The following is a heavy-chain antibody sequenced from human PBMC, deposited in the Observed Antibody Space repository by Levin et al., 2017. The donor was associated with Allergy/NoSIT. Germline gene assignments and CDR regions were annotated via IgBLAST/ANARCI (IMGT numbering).Heavy chain of an antibody. CDR1: GYTFTSYG. CDR3: ARDGPSITGTVRRGKLLIFDY. CDR2: ISAYNGNT. Sequence: GESLKISCKASGYTFTSYGISWVRQAPGQGLEWMGWISAYNGNTNYAQKLQGRVTMTTDTSTSTAYMELRSLRSDDTAVYYCARDGPSITGTVRRGKLLIFDYWGQGTLVTVSS. V-gene: IGHV1-18*01. D-gene: IGHD1-20*01. J-gene: IGHJ4*02.